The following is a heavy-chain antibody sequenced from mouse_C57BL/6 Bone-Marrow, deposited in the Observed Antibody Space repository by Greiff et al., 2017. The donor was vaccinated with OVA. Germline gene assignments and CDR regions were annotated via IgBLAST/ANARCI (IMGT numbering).Heavy chain of an antibody. Sequence: VQLQQPGAELVKPGASVKMSCKASGYTFTSYWITWVKQRPGQGLEWIGDIYPGSGSTNYNEKFKSKATLTVDTSSSTAYMQLSSLTSEDSAVYYCARKEYYYGKDWDFDVWGTGTTVTVSS. V-gene: IGHV1-55*01. J-gene: IGHJ1*03. CDR2: IYPGSGST. D-gene: IGHD1-1*01. CDR3: ARKEYYYGKDWDFDV. CDR1: GYTFTSYW.